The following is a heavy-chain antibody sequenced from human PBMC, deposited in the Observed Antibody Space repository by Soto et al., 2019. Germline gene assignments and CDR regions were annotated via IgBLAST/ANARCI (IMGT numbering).Heavy chain of an antibody. D-gene: IGHD4-17*01. Sequence: ASVKVSCKVSGYTLTELSMHWVRQAPGKGLEWMGGFDPEDSETIYAQKFQGRVTMTEDTSTDTAYMELSSLRSEDKAVYYCATDYGDRDDYWGQGTLVTVSS. CDR2: FDPEDSET. J-gene: IGHJ4*02. V-gene: IGHV1-24*01. CDR1: GYTLTELS. CDR3: ATDYGDRDDY.